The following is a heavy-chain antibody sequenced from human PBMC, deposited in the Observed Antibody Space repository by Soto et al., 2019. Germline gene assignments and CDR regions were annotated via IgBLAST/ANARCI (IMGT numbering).Heavy chain of an antibody. CDR3: EREGGRHSGGIDY. V-gene: IGHV1-69*01. CDR1: GGTFSSYS. D-gene: IGHD1-26*01. CDR2: IIPIFGTA. J-gene: IGHJ4*02. Sequence: QVQLVQSGAEVKKPGSSVKVSCKASGGTFSSYSINWVRQAPGQGLEWMGEIIPIFGTANYAQKFQGRVTITADESTSTAYMELSSMRSEYTAVDSCEREGGRHSGGIDYWGQGTLVTVSS.